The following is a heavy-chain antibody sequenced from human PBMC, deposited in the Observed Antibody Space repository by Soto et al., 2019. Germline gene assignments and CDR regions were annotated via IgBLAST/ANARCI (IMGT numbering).Heavy chain of an antibody. CDR3: ARLDLCYDY. CDR2: IHYSGVT. V-gene: IGHV4-31*03. CDR1: VGAITNDGYY. D-gene: IGHD2-15*01. J-gene: IGHJ4*02. Sequence: QVQLQESGPGLVKPSQTLSLTCNVSVGAITNDGYYWSWIRQHPGKALEGIGNIHYSGVTYYNPTLKSRAAISVDISKHQFSLKLNSVTAADTAVYYCARLDLCYDYWGQGILVTVSS.